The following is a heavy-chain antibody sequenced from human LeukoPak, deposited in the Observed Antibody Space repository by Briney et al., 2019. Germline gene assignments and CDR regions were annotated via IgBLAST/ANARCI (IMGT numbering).Heavy chain of an antibody. J-gene: IGHJ6*03. D-gene: IGHD3-9*01. CDR3: AKEGYDILTGYYYYYMDV. V-gene: IGHV3-9*01. CDR1: GFTFSSYS. CDR2: ISWNSGSI. Sequence: GGSLRLSCAASGFTFSSYSMNWVRQAPGKGLEWVSGISWNSGSIGYADSVKGRFTISRDNAKNSLYLQMNSLRAEDTALYYCAKEGYDILTGYYYYYMDVWGKGTTVTISS.